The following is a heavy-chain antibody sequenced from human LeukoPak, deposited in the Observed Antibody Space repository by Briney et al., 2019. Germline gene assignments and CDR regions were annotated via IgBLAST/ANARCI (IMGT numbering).Heavy chain of an antibody. D-gene: IGHD3-3*01. CDR2: IRYDGSNK. V-gene: IGHV3-30*02. Sequence: GGSLRLSCAASGFTFSSYGMHWVRQAPGKGLEWVAFIRYDGSNKYYADSVKGRFTISRDNSKDTLYLQMNSLRAEDTAVYYCAKDDTIFGVVIIWTFDYWGQGTLVTVSS. J-gene: IGHJ4*02. CDR3: AKDDTIFGVVIIWTFDY. CDR1: GFTFSSYG.